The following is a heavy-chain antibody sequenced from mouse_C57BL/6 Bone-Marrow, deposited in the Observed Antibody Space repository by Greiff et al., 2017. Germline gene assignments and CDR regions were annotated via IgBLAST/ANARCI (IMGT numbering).Heavy chain of an antibody. Sequence: QVQLQQSGPGLVQPSQSLSITCTVSGFSLTSYGVHWVRQSPGKGLEWLGVIWSGGSTDYNAAFISRLGISKDNSKSQVFFKMNSLQADDTAIYYCARGGGWLLAYWGQGTTLTVSS. V-gene: IGHV2-2*01. CDR2: IWSGGST. D-gene: IGHD2-3*01. CDR1: GFSLTSYG. J-gene: IGHJ2*01. CDR3: ARGGGWLLAY.